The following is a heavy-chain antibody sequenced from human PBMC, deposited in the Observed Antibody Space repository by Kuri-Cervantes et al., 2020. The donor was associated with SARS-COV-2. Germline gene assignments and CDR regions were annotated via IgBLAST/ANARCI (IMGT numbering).Heavy chain of an antibody. J-gene: IGHJ4*02. CDR2: IYYSGST. Sequence: SETLSLTCTVSGGSISSSSYYWGWIRQPPGKGLEWIGSIYYSGSTYYNPSLKSRVTISVDTSKNQFSLKLSSVTAADTAVYFCARVFSDDVTLYETPRFDYWGQGTLVTVSS. CDR1: GGSISSSSYY. D-gene: IGHD3-3*01. CDR3: ARVFSDDVTLYETPRFDY. V-gene: IGHV4-39*01.